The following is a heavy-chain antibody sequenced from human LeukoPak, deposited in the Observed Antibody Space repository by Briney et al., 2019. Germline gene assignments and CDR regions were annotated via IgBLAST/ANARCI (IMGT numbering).Heavy chain of an antibody. CDR3: ARDLRGSFYTFDL. CDR1: GASLNGYF. D-gene: IGHD1-26*01. J-gene: IGHJ3*01. CDR2: VSHTGAT. Sequence: PSETLSLTCSVSGASLNGYFWNWVRQTPEKGLEWIGYVSHTGATTSNPTLKSRVSITIDTSKSQISLTMTSVTAADSALYYCARDLRGSFYTFDLWGPGTIVSVS. V-gene: IGHV4-59*01.